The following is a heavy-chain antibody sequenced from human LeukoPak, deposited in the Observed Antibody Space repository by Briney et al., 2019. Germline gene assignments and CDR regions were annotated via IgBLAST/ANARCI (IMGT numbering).Heavy chain of an antibody. CDR2: IYHSGST. J-gene: IGHJ4*02. V-gene: IGHV4-38-2*02. CDR3: ARTILNDYYDSSGQSYFDY. CDR1: GYSISSGYY. D-gene: IGHD3-22*01. Sequence: SETLSLTCTVSGYSISSGYYWGWIRQPPGKGLEWIGSIYHSGSTYYNPSLKSRVTISVDTSKNQFSLKLSSVIAADTAVYYCARTILNDYYDSSGQSYFDYWGQGTLVTVSS.